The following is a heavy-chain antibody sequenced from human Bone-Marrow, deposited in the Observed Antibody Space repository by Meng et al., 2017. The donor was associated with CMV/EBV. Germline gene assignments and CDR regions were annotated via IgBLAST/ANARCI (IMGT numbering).Heavy chain of an antibody. Sequence: GGSLRLSCAASGFTFSNYNMKWVRQAPGKGLEWISHIDISSHTIYYADSVKGRFTISRDNAKNSLYLQMNSLRAEDTAVYYCATYYYDSSGYYPLGYWGQGTLVTVSS. CDR2: IDISSHTI. D-gene: IGHD3-22*01. CDR1: GFTFSNYN. J-gene: IGHJ4*02. CDR3: ATYYYDSSGYYPLGY. V-gene: IGHV3-48*04.